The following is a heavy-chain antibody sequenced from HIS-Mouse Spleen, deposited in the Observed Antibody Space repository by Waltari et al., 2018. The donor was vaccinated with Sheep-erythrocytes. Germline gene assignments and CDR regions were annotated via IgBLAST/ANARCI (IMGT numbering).Heavy chain of an antibody. Sequence: QVQLVQSGAEVKKPGSSVKVSCKASGGPFSRYAISWVRQAPGQGLEWMGGIIPIFGTANYAQKFQGRVTITADESTSTAYMELSSLRSEDTAVYYCARDSVRRDHFDYWGQGTLVTVSS. D-gene: IGHD3-10*01. CDR1: GGPFSRYA. CDR3: ARDSVRRDHFDY. CDR2: IIPIFGTA. J-gene: IGHJ4*02. V-gene: IGHV1-69*01.